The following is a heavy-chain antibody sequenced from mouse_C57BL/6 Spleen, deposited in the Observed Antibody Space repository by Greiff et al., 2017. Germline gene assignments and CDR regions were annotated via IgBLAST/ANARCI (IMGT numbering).Heavy chain of an antibody. CDR1: VYAFSSYW. V-gene: IGHV1-80*01. CDR3: ARRGLRQAMDY. Sequence: QVQLQQSGAELVKPGASVKISCKASVYAFSSYWMNWVKQRPGQGLDWIGQIDPGDGDTNYNGKFKGKATVTEDKSSSTAYMQLSSLTSEDSAVYFCARRGLRQAMDYWGQGTSVTVSS. D-gene: IGHD2-4*01. CDR2: IDPGDGDT. J-gene: IGHJ4*01.